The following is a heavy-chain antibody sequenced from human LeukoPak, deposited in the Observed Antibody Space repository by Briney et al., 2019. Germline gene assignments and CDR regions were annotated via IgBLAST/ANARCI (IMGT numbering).Heavy chain of an antibody. J-gene: IGHJ6*02. CDR2: INHNGNVN. D-gene: IGHD3-16*01. V-gene: IGHV3-7*03. CDR3: ARGGGLDV. Sequence: PGGSLRLSCADSGYTSSSYWMNWARQAPGKGLEWVASINHNGNVNYYVDSVKGRFTISRDNAKNSLYLQMSNLRAEDTAVYFCARGGGLDVWGQGATVTVSS. CDR1: GYTSSSYW.